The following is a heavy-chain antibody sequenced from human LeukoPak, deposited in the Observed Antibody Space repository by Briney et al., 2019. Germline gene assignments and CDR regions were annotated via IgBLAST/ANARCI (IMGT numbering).Heavy chain of an antibody. D-gene: IGHD4-17*01. CDR1: GFTFGSYW. V-gene: IGHV3-7*03. J-gene: IGHJ4*02. CDR2: IKQEGSET. Sequence: GGPLRLSCAAPGFTFGSYWMTWVRRAPGKGLDGVANIKQEGSETYNVASVKGRFTTSRDKAKNSLYMQMNSLRGEDTAVYFWGRGQTTVTNWGQGTLVTASS. CDR3: GRGQTTVTN.